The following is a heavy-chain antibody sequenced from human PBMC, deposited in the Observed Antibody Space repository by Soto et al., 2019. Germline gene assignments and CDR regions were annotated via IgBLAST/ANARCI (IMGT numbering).Heavy chain of an antibody. J-gene: IGHJ6*02. CDR1: GGTFSSYA. CDR3: ARRGYSSSSRGPGGMDV. V-gene: IGHV1-69*06. D-gene: IGHD6-13*01. CDR2: IIPIFGTA. Sequence: QVQLVQSGAEVKKPGSSVKVSCKASGGTFSSYAISWVRQAPGQGLEWMGGIIPIFGTANYAQKFQGRVTITADKSTSTAYMELSSLRSEDTAVYYCARRGYSSSSRGPGGMDVWGQGTTVTVSS.